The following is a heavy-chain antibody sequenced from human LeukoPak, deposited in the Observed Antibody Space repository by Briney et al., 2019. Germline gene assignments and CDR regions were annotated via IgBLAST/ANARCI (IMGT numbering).Heavy chain of an antibody. D-gene: IGHD2-2*01. V-gene: IGHV3-21*01. CDR1: GFTFSSYS. CDR2: ISSSSSYI. Sequence: GGSLRLSCAASGFTFSSYSMNWVRQAPGKGLEGVSSISSSSSYIYYADSVKGRFTISRDNAKNSLYLQMNSLRAEDTAVYYCARDCGSSTSCYAGDYWGQGTLVTVSS. J-gene: IGHJ4*02. CDR3: ARDCGSSTSCYAGDY.